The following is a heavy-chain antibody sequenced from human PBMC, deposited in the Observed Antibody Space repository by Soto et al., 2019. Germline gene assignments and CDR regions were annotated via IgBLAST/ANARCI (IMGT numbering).Heavy chain of an antibody. CDR1: GGSISSYY. Sequence: PSETLSLTCTVSGGSISSYYWSWIRQPPGKGLEWIGYIYYSGSTNYNPSLKSRVTISVDTSKNQFSLKLSSVTAADTAVYYCARGGRDGYNLSLFFRLPLDYWGQGTLVTVPQ. CDR2: IYYSGST. V-gene: IGHV4-59*12. J-gene: IGHJ4*02. CDR3: ARGGRDGYNLSLFFRLPLDY. D-gene: IGHD5-12*01.